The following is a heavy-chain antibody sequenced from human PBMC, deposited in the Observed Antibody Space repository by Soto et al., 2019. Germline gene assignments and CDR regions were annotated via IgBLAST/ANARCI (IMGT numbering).Heavy chain of an antibody. D-gene: IGHD3-10*01. V-gene: IGHV4-39*01. J-gene: IGHJ4*02. CDR2: IYYSGNT. CDR1: GGSISSISFY. CDR3: ARLRGVERAALLDY. Sequence: PSETLSLTCTVSGGSISSISFYWGWIRQPPGKGLEWIGTIYYSGNTYYNPSLKSRVTISVDTSKNQFSLKVSSVTAADTAVYYCARLRGVERAALLDYWGQGTLVTVSS.